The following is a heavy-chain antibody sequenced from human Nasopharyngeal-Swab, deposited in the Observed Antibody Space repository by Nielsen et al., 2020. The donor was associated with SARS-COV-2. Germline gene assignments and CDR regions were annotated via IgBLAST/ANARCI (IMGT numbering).Heavy chain of an antibody. J-gene: IGHJ4*02. Sequence: GESLKISCAASGFTVSAFGMHWVRQAPGEVLEWVAHISYDGHTQYYSDSVTGRFTISRDNSKNTLYLQMNSLRAEDTAVYYCANLGARGQGTLVTVSS. CDR3: ANLGA. CDR2: ISYDGHTQ. CDR1: GFTVSAFG. V-gene: IGHV3-33*05.